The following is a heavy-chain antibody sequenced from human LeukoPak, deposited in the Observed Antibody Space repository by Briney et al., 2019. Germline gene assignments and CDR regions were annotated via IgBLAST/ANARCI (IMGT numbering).Heavy chain of an antibody. CDR2: INYSGST. V-gene: IGHV4-59*01. CDR3: ARDPLSTNDFDI. CDR1: GGSITNSC. D-gene: IGHD1-1*01. Sequence: SETLSLTCTVSGGSITNSCWNWIRQSPGKGLEWIGYINYSGSTNYNPSLKGRVTISVDTSKNQFSLKLSSVTAADTAVYFCARDPLSTNDFDIWGQGTMVTVSS. J-gene: IGHJ3*02.